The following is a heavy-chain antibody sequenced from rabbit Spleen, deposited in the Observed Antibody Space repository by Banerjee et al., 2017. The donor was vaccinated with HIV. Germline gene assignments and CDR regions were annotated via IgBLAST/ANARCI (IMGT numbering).Heavy chain of an antibody. V-gene: IGHV1S40*01. CDR3: ARDLVAVIGWNFNL. J-gene: IGHJ4*01. D-gene: IGHD1-1*01. Sequence: QSLEESGGDLVKPGASLTLTCTASGFSFSSSYWICWVRQAPGKGLEWIACIYTSSGSTWYASWVNGRFTISKTSSTTVTLQMTSLTAADTATYFCARDLVAVIGWNFNLWGPGTLVTVS. CDR1: GFSFSSSYW. CDR2: IYTSSGST.